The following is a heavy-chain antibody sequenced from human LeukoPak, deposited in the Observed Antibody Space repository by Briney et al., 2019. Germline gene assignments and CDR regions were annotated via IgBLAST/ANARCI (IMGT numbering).Heavy chain of an antibody. D-gene: IGHD3-10*01. CDR1: GFTFSGYS. V-gene: IGHV3-21*01. CDR3: AREYYYGFDF. CDR2: ITISSDI. J-gene: IGHJ4*02. Sequence: GGYLRLSCVASGFTFSGYSMNWVRQAPGKGLEWVSSITISSDIYYADSVKGRFTISRDNAKNSLFLQMNSLRAEDTAVYYCAREYYYGFDFWGQGALVTVSS.